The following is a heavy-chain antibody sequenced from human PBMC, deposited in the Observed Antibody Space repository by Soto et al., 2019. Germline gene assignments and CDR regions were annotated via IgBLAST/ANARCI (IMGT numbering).Heavy chain of an antibody. J-gene: IGHJ3*02. CDR3: ARDTSRDYGGGDFGDAFDI. CDR2: IWYDGSNK. V-gene: IGHV3-33*01. CDR1: GFTFSSYG. D-gene: IGHD2-21*02. Sequence: QVQLVESGGGVVQPGRSLSLSCAASGFTFSSYGMHWVRQAPGKGLEWVAVIWYDGSNKYYADSVKGRFTISRDNSKKTLYLQMNSMRAEDTAVYYCARDTSRDYGGGDFGDAFDIWGQGTMVTVSS.